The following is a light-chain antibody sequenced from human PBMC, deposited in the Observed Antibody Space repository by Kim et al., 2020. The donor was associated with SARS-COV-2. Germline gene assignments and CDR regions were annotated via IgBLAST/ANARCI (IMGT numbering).Light chain of an antibody. CDR3: QAWDSSTGV. V-gene: IGLV3-1*01. J-gene: IGLJ3*02. CDR1: KLGDKY. Sequence: SVSPGQTASITCSGDKLGDKYVCGYQQKPGQSSVRVIYEDSRRPSGIPERFLGSNSGNTATLTISGTQAMDEADYYCQAWDSSTGVFGGGTQLTVL. CDR2: EDS.